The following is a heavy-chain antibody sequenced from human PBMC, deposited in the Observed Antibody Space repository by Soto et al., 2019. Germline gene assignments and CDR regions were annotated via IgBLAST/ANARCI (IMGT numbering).Heavy chain of an antibody. D-gene: IGHD6-6*01. V-gene: IGHV3-21*01. J-gene: IGHJ4*02. CDR2: ISTSSSYI. Sequence: EVQLVESGGGLVKPGGSLRLSCAASGFTFSSYSMNWVRQAPGKGLEWVSSISTSSSYIYYADSVKGRFTISRDNAKNSLYLQMNSLRAEDTAVYYCSMDGWQQLILDYWGQGTLVSVSS. CDR1: GFTFSSYS. CDR3: SMDGWQQLILDY.